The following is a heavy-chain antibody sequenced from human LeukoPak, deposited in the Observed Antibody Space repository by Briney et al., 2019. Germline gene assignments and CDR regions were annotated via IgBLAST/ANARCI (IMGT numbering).Heavy chain of an antibody. D-gene: IGHD2-15*01. CDR2: IYHSGGT. CDR1: GYSISSGYY. J-gene: IGHJ4*02. Sequence: PSETLSLTCTVSGYSISSGYYWGWIRQPPGKGLEWIGNIYHSGGTYYNPSLESRVTISVDTSKNQFSLKLSSVTAADTAVFYCARRYCSGNSCYFDYWGQGALVTVSS. CDR3: ARRYCSGNSCYFDY. V-gene: IGHV4-38-2*02.